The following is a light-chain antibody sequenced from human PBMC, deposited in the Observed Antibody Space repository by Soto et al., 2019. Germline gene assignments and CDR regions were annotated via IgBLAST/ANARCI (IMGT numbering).Light chain of an antibody. J-gene: IGLJ1*01. CDR1: SSNIGGNS. CDR2: DDN. Sequence: SVLAQPPSLSAAPGQKVTISCSGSSSNIGGNSVSWYQQLPGTAPTLLIFDDNKRPSGIPDRFSGSKSGTSATLGITGFQTGDEADYYCGSWDSSLSAYVFGTGTKVTV. V-gene: IGLV1-51*01. CDR3: GSWDSSLSAYV.